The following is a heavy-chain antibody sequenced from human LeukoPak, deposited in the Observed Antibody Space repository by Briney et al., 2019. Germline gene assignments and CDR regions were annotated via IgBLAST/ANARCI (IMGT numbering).Heavy chain of an antibody. V-gene: IGHV3-7*01. Sequence: PGGSLRLSCAASGFTFSSYWMSWVRQAPGKGLEWVANIKQDGSEKYYVDSVKGRFTISRDNAKNSLYLQMNSLRAEDTAVYYCARDSGVRGAGHYYYYYYYMDVWSKGTTVTVSS. D-gene: IGHD3-10*01. J-gene: IGHJ6*03. CDR3: ARDSGVRGAGHYYYYYYYMDV. CDR2: IKQDGSEK. CDR1: GFTFSSYW.